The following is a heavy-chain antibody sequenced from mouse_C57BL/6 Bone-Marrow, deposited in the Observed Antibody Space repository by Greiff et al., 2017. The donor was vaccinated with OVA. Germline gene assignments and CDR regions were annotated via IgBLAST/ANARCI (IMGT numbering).Heavy chain of an antibody. V-gene: IGHV14-4*01. CDR3: TLYYYGSSDWYFDV. CDR2: IDPENGDT. J-gene: IGHJ1*03. D-gene: IGHD1-1*01. CDR1: GFNIKDDY. Sequence: VQLQQSGAELVRPGASVKLSCTASGFNIKDDYMHWVKQRPEQGLEWIGWIDPENGDTEYASKFQGKATITADTSSNTAYLQLSSLTSEDTAVYYCTLYYYGSSDWYFDVWGTGTTVTVSS.